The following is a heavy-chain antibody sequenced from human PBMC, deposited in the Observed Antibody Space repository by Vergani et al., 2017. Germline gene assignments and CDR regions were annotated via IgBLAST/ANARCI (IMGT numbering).Heavy chain of an antibody. D-gene: IGHD2-15*01. CDR2: ISTRSSYT. J-gene: IGHJ3*02. V-gene: IGHV3-21*01. Sequence: EVQLVESGGGLVEPGGSLTLSCAASGFMFNNYNLNWVRQVPGKGLEWVSTISTRSSYTHYADSVRGRFTISRDDAQNSLYLQMNSLRAEDAAVYYCATSGTIHIVVAASDNEAFDMWGQGTVVTVSS. CDR1: GFMFNNYN. CDR3: ATSGTIHIVVAASDNEAFDM.